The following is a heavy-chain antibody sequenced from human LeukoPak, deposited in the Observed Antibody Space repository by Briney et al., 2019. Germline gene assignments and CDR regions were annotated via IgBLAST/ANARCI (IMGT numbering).Heavy chain of an antibody. CDR1: GYSFTSYN. CDR3: ARDRYNPSPYYYYYMDV. J-gene: IGHJ6*03. V-gene: IGHV1-46*01. Sequence: ASVKVSCKTSGYSFTSYNLHWVRQAPGQRLEWMGIINPSGGNTNYAQKFQGRVTMTRDTSTSTVYMELSSLKSEDTAVYYCARDRYNPSPYYYYYMDVWGKGTTVTVSS. D-gene: IGHD5-24*01. CDR2: INPSGGNT.